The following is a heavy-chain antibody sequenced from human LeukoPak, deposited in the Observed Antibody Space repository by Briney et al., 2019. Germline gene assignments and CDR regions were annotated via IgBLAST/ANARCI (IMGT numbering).Heavy chain of an antibody. V-gene: IGHV4-59*01. CDR1: GGSISSYY. Sequence: SETLSLTWTVSGGSISSYYWSWIRQPPGKGLEWIGYIYYSGSTNYNPSLRSRVTISVDTSKNQFSLKLSSVTAADTAVYYCARTYGDPYYYGMDVWGQGTTVTVSS. CDR2: IYYSGST. CDR3: ARTYGDPYYYGMDV. J-gene: IGHJ6*02. D-gene: IGHD4-17*01.